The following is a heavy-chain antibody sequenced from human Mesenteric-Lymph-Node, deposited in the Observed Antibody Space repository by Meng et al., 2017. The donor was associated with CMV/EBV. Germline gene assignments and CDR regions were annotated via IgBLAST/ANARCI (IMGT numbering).Heavy chain of an antibody. J-gene: IGHJ4*02. V-gene: IGHV3-30*19. CDR1: GFTFSSYG. CDR3: ARDGGTMIVVESPLDY. CDR2: ISYDGSNK. D-gene: IGHD3-22*01. Sequence: GGSLRLSCAASGFTFSSYGMHWVRQAPGKGLEWVAVISYDGSNKYYADSVKGRFTISRDNSKNTLYLQMNSLRAEDTAVYYCARDGGTMIVVESPLDYWGQGTLVTVSS.